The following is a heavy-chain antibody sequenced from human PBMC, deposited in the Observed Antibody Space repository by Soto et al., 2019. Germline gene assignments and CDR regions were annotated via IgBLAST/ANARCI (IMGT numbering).Heavy chain of an antibody. V-gene: IGHV2-5*02. CDR3: AHRHTSGWYYY. D-gene: IGHD6-19*01. J-gene: IGHJ4*02. Sequence: QITLKESGPTLVQPTQTLTLTFTFSGFSLSTSGVGVGWIRQPPGKALEWLALIYWDDDKRYSPSLKSRLTITKDTSKNHAVLTMTNMDPVDTATYYCAHRHTSGWYYYWGQGTLVTVSS. CDR1: GFSLSTSGVG. CDR2: IYWDDDK.